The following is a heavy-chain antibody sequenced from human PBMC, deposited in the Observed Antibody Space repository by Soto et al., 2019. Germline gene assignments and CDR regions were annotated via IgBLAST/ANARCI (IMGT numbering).Heavy chain of an antibody. J-gene: IGHJ6*02. CDR2: ISYDGSNK. CDR3: ANVFNKHYYYGMDV. V-gene: IGHV3-30*18. Sequence: GESLKISCAASGFTFSSYGMHWVRQAPGKGLEWVAVISYDGSNKYYADSVKGRFTISRDNSKNTLYLQMNSLRAEDTAVYYCANVFNKHYYYGMDVWGQGTTVTVSS. D-gene: IGHD3-3*01. CDR1: GFTFSSYG.